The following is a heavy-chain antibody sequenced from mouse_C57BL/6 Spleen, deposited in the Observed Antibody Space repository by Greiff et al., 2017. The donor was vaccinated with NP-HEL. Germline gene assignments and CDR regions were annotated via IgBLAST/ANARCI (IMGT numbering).Heavy chain of an antibody. Sequence: VQLQQSAAELARPGASVKLSCKASGYSFTSYGISWVKQRPGQGLEWIGEIYPRSGNTYYNEKFKGKATLTADKSSSTAYMELRSLTSEDSAVYFCARNLNYDYPWLAYWGQGTLVTVSA. CDR3: ARNLNYDYPWLAY. D-gene: IGHD2-4*01. J-gene: IGHJ3*01. CDR2: IYPRSGNT. V-gene: IGHV1-81*01. CDR1: GYSFTSYG.